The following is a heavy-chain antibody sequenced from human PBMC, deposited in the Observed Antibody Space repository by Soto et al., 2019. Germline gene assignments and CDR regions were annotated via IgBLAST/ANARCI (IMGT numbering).Heavy chain of an antibody. J-gene: IGHJ4*02. CDR1: GFSFTNFA. D-gene: IGHD2-21*02. V-gene: IGHV3-23*01. Sequence: GGSLRLSCAASGFSFTNFAMGWVHQAPGKGLEWVAGIGASGDITWYADSVKGRLSISRDNSKNTLYLQLNSLRFEDTAVYYCAKDDFADRGDDYFDYWGPGTLVTVSS. CDR3: AKDDFADRGDDYFDY. CDR2: IGASGDIT.